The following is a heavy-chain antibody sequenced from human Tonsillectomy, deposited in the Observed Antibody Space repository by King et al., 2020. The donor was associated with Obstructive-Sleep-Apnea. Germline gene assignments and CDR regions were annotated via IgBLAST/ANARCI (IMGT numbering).Heavy chain of an antibody. D-gene: IGHD6-19*01. CDR2: ISYDGRNK. CDR3: AKVRDGSSGWPFDY. J-gene: IGHJ4*02. CDR1: GFTFSSYG. Sequence: VQLVQSGGGVVQPGRSLRLSCAASGFTFSSYGMHWVRQGPGKGLEWGAGISYDGRNKYYADSVKGRLTISRDNSKNTLYLQMNSLRAEDTAVYYCAKVRDGSSGWPFDYWGQGTLVTVSS. V-gene: IGHV3-30*18.